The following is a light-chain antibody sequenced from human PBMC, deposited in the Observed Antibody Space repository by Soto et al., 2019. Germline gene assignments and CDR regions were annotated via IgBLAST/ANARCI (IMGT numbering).Light chain of an antibody. Sequence: QPVLTQPPSVSGAPGQRVTISCTGTFGAGYDVHWYQQLPGTAPKLLIYGDSNRPSGVPDRFSGSRSGTSASLAITGLQAEDEADYYCQSSDSSLSGSGVFGGGTQLTVL. CDR3: QSSDSSLSGSGV. CDR1: FGAGYD. J-gene: IGLJ2*01. V-gene: IGLV1-40*01. CDR2: GDS.